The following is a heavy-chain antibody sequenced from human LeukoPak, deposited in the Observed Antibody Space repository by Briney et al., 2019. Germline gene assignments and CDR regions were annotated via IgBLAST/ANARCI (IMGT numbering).Heavy chain of an antibody. CDR2: ISGSGGGDST. V-gene: IGHV3-23*01. CDR1: GFTFSIYA. J-gene: IGHJ4*02. Sequence: GGSLRLSCAASGFTFSIYAMSWVRQAPGKGLEWVSSISGSGGGDSTYYADSVKGRFTISRDNAKNTLYLQMNSLRAEDTAVYYCARDLPGRRPFDYWGQGTLVTVSS. CDR3: ARDLPGRRPFDY. D-gene: IGHD6-6*01.